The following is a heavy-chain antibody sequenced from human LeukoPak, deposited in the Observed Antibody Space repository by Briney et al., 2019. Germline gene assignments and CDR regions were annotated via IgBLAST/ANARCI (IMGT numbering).Heavy chain of an antibody. CDR3: AKDMGTEGRFDAFDI. CDR2: ISWNSGSI. J-gene: IGHJ3*02. V-gene: IGHV3-9*03. CDR1: GFTFSSYS. Sequence: GGSLRLSCAASGFTFSSYSMNWVRQAPGKGLEWVSGISWNSGSIGYADSVKGRFTISRDNAKNSLYLQMNSLRAEDMALYYCAKDMGTEGRFDAFDIWGQGTMVTVSS. D-gene: IGHD1-1*01.